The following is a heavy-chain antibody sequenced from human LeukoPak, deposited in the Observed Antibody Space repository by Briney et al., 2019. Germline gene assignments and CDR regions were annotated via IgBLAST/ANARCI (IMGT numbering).Heavy chain of an antibody. CDR3: ARGNPVGY. CDR2: IYHSGST. Sequence: PSETLPLTCAVSGGSISSGGYSWIWIRQPPGKGLEWIGYIYHSGSTYYNPSLKSRVTISVDRSKNQFSLKLSSVTAADTAVYYCARGNPVGYWGQGTLVTVSS. CDR1: GGSISSGGYS. J-gene: IGHJ4*02. V-gene: IGHV4-30-2*01.